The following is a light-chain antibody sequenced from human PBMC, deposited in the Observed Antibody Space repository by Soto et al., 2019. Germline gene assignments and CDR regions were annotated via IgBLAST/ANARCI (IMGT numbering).Light chain of an antibody. V-gene: IGKV3-20*01. CDR2: GAS. CDR1: QSVSSNY. J-gene: IGKJ2*01. Sequence: EIVLTQSPGTLSLSPGERATLSCRASQSVSSNYIAWYQQNPGQAPRLLIYGASTRATCIEDRFSGSGSGTAFSLTISRLEPEDFAVYFCQQYGRSPPFAFGQGTKVEIK. CDR3: QQYGRSPPFA.